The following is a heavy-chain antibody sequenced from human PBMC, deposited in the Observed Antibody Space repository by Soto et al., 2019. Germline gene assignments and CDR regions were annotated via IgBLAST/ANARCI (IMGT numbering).Heavy chain of an antibody. CDR3: AKDPASVGAMPLGAFDI. J-gene: IGHJ3*02. Sequence: PGGSLRLSCAASGFTFSSYGMHWVRQAPGKGLEWVAVISYDGSNKYYADSVKGRFTISRDNSKNTLYLQMNSLRAEDTAVYYCAKDPASVGAMPLGAFDIWGQGTMVTVSS. CDR1: GFTFSSYG. D-gene: IGHD1-26*01. V-gene: IGHV3-30*18. CDR2: ISYDGSNK.